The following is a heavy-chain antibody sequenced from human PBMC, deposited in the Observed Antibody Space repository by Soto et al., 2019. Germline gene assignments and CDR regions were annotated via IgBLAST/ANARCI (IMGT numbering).Heavy chain of an antibody. CDR2: ISGSDGST. CDR1: GFTFSSYA. CDR3: ARRSSSWYFDY. D-gene: IGHD6-13*01. V-gene: IGHV3-23*01. Sequence: EVQLLESGGGLVQPGGSLRLSCAASGFTFSSYAMNWVRQAPGKGLEWVSVISGSDGSTYYADSVKGRFTISRDTSKNTLKLQRNSLSAEDTAVYYCARRSSSWYFDYWGQGTLVTVSS. J-gene: IGHJ4*02.